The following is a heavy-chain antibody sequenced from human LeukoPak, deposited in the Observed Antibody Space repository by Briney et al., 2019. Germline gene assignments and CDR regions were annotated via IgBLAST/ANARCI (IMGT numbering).Heavy chain of an antibody. V-gene: IGHV4-61*02. D-gene: IGHD1-26*01. CDR1: GGSISSGSYY. CDR2: IYTGGST. J-gene: IGHJ5*02. Sequence: SETLSLTCTVSGGSISSGSYYWSWIRQPAGKGLEWIGRIYTGGSTNYNPSLKSRVTISVDTSKNQFSLTLSSVTAADTAVYYCARARVGATRNWFDPWGQGTLDTVSS. CDR3: ARARVGATRNWFDP.